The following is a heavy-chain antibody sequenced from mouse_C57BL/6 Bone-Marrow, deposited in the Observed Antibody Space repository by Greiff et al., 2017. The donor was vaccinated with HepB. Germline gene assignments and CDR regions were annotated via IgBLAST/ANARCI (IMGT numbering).Heavy chain of an antibody. J-gene: IGHJ3*01. CDR3: ARSSPGAY. Sequence: VQLKESGGGLVQPGGSLSLSCAASGFTFTDYYMSWVRQPPGKALEWLGFIRNKANGYTTEYSASVKGRFTISRDNSQSILYLQMNALRAEDSATYYCARSSPGAYWGQGTLVTVSA. CDR1: GFTFTDYY. D-gene: IGHD4-1*01. V-gene: IGHV7-3*01. CDR2: IRNKANGYTT.